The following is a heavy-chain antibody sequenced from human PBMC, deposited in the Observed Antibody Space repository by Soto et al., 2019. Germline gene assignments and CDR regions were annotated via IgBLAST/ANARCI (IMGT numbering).Heavy chain of an antibody. D-gene: IGHD3-3*01. J-gene: IGHJ5*02. CDR3: ARGQRFSDWFDP. CDR2: IYSSGST. CDR1: GGAINSYY. V-gene: IGHV4-4*07. Sequence: LSLTCTVSGGAINSYYWTWIRQPAGKGLEWIGRIYSSGSTKSTPSLQSRVTMSLDTSKNQFSLRLTSVTAADTAVYYCARGQRFSDWFDPWGQGTLVTVSS.